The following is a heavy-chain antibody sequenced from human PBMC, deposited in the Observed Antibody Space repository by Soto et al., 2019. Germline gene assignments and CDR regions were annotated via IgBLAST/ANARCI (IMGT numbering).Heavy chain of an antibody. CDR2: ISWNSGSI. CDR1: GFTFDDYA. Sequence: GGSLRLSCAASGFTFDDYAMHWVRQAPGKGLEWVSGISWNSGSIGYADSVKGRFTISRDNAKNSLYLQMNSLRAEDAALCSCAKDRDLGGVAAAGTIFDYWGQGTLVTVSS. D-gene: IGHD6-13*01. CDR3: AKDRDLGGVAAAGTIFDY. J-gene: IGHJ4*02. V-gene: IGHV3-9*01.